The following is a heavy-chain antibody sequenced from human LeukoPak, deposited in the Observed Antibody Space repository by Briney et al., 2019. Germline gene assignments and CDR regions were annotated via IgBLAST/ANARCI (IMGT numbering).Heavy chain of an antibody. Sequence: GGSLRLSCAASGFTVSSNYMSWVRQAPGKGLEWVSVISGAGVVTYYADSVKVQFTISRDNSKNTLYLQMNSLTAEDTAVYYCAKGGKSYWFDPWGQGTLVTVSS. J-gene: IGHJ5*02. V-gene: IGHV3-23*01. CDR3: AKGGKSYWFDP. CDR1: GFTVSSNY. CDR2: ISGAGVVT. D-gene: IGHD1-26*01.